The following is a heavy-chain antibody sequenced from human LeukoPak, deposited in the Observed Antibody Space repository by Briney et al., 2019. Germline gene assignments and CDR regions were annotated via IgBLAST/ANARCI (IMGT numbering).Heavy chain of an antibody. V-gene: IGHV4-34*01. CDR2: INHSGST. CDR3: ARGRGYSYAFWDY. CDR1: GGSFSSYY. J-gene: IGHJ4*02. D-gene: IGHD5-18*01. Sequence: PSETLSLTCAVYGGSFSSYYWSWIRQPPGKGLEWIGEINHSGSTNYNPSLKSRVTISVDTSKNQFSLKLSSVTAADTAVYYCARGRGYSYAFWDYWGQGTLVTVSS.